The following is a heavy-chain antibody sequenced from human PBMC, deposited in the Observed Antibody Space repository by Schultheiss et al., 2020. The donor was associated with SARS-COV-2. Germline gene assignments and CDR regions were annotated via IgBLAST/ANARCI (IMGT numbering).Heavy chain of an antibody. CDR3: AREGEYCSSTSCYTGWGHYMDV. D-gene: IGHD2-2*02. CDR1: GFTFSSYE. Sequence: GGSLRLSCAASGFTFSSYEMNWVRQAPGKGLEWVANIKQDGSEKYYVDSVKGRFTISRDNAKNSLYLQMNSLRAEDTAVYYCAREGEYCSSTSCYTGWGHYMDVWGKGTTVTVSS. CDR2: IKQDGSEK. J-gene: IGHJ6*03. V-gene: IGHV3-7*01.